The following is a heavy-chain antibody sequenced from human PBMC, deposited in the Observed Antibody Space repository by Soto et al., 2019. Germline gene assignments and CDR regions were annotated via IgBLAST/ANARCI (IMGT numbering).Heavy chain of an antibody. V-gene: IGHV3-30-3*01. D-gene: IGHD1-1*01. CDR3: ARVTPGNNLYYFSGLDF. Sequence: GGSLRLSCVASGFTFDTYGIHWVRQAPGKGLQWVALISYEGSNTYYADSVRGRFTISRDNSKNTLYLQMNTLRPEDTGLYYCARVTPGNNLYYFSGLDFWGQGTSVTV. CDR2: ISYEGSNT. CDR1: GFTFDTYG. J-gene: IGHJ6*02.